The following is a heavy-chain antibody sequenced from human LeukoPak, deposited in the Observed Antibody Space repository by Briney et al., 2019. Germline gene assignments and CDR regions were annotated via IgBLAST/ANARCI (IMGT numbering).Heavy chain of an antibody. J-gene: IGHJ4*02. CDR1: GFTFSSYS. CDR2: ISSSSSYI. D-gene: IGHD2-2*01. V-gene: IGHV3-21*01. CDR3: ARGGRLPAAILCDY. Sequence: GGSLRLSCAASGFTFSSYSMNWVRQAPGKGLEWVSSISSSSSYIYYADSVKGRFTISRDNAKNSLYLQMNSLRAEDTAVYYCARGGRLPAAILCDYWGQGTLVTVSS.